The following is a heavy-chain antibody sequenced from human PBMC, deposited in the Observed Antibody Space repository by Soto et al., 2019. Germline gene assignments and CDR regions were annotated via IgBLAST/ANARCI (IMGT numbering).Heavy chain of an antibody. Sequence: QVQLQQWSAGLLKPSETLSLTCAVYGGSFSGYYWSWIRQPPGKGLEWIGEINHSGSTNYNPSLKSRVTISVDTSKNQFSLKLSSVTAADTAVYYCARKPYYGSGSYRGSNWFDPWGQGTLVTVSS. J-gene: IGHJ5*02. CDR1: GGSFSGYY. CDR2: INHSGST. CDR3: ARKPYYGSGSYRGSNWFDP. D-gene: IGHD3-10*01. V-gene: IGHV4-34*01.